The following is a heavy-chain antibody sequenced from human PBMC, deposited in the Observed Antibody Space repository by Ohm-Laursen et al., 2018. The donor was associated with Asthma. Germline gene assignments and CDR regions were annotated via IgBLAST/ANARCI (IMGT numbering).Heavy chain of an antibody. CDR2: IIGSGGST. J-gene: IGHJ6*02. D-gene: IGHD3-22*01. CDR1: GFTFSSYA. Sequence: SLRLSCAASGFTFSSYAMSWVRQAPGKGLEWVSAIIGSGGSTYYADSVKGRFTISRDNSKNTLYLQMNSLRAEDTAVYYCAKDYDSSGYYPPVGMDVWGQGTTVTVSS. V-gene: IGHV3-23*01. CDR3: AKDYDSSGYYPPVGMDV.